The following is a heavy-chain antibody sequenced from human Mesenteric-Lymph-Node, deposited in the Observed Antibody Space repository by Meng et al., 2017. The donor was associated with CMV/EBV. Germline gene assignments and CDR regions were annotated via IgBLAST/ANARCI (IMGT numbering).Heavy chain of an antibody. CDR1: GYTFTDFY. V-gene: IGHV1-2*06. D-gene: IGHD2/OR15-2a*01. Sequence: QVQLVQSLAEVEMPGASVMVSCKASGYTFTDFYIHWVRQAPGQGLEWMGRINPNSGVSNSAQNFQGRVTTTRDTSISTAYMELGRLTSDDTAVYYCARDNVNPEGFDPWGQGTLVTVSS. CDR3: ARDNVNPEGFDP. J-gene: IGHJ5*02. CDR2: INPNSGVS.